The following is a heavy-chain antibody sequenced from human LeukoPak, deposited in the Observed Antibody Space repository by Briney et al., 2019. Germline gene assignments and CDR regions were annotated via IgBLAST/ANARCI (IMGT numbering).Heavy chain of an antibody. D-gene: IGHD6-13*01. CDR2: IYYSGST. Sequence: LRLSCASSGFTFSDYYVSWIRQPPGKGLEWIGSIYYSGSTYYNPSLKSRVTISVDTSKNQFSLKLSSVTAADTAVYYCAPGIAAPWGQGTLVTVSS. CDR1: GFTFSDYY. CDR3: APGIAAP. J-gene: IGHJ5*02. V-gene: IGHV4-38-2*01.